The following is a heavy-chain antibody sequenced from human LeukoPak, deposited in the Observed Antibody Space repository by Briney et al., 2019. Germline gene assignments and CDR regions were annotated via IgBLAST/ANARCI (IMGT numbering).Heavy chain of an antibody. CDR1: GYTFTGYY. Sequence: VASVKVSCKASGYTFTGYYMHWVRQAPGQGLEWMGWINPNSGGTNYAQKFQGRVTMTRDTSISTAYMELSRLRSDDTAVYYCARGGTRWYYDILTGTRGHYMDVWGKGTTVTVSS. CDR2: INPNSGGT. J-gene: IGHJ6*03. CDR3: ARGGTRWYYDILTGTRGHYMDV. D-gene: IGHD3-9*01. V-gene: IGHV1-2*02.